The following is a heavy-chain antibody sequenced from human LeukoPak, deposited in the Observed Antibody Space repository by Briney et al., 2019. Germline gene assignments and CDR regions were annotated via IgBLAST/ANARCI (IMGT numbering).Heavy chain of an antibody. D-gene: IGHD3-10*01. V-gene: IGHV4-38-2*02. Sequence: SETLSLTCTVSGYSIRSGDYWGWIRQPPGKGLEWIGSIYHSGGTYYNPSLKSRVTISVDTSKNQFSLKLSSVTAADTAVYYCARDRIYGSGSDHFDYWGQGTLVTVSS. J-gene: IGHJ4*02. CDR2: IYHSGGT. CDR1: GYSIRSGDY. CDR3: ARDRIYGSGSDHFDY.